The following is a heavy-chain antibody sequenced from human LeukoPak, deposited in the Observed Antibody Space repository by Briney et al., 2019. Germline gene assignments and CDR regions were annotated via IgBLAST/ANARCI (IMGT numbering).Heavy chain of an antibody. D-gene: IGHD6-19*01. CDR2: IIPIFGTA. V-gene: IGHV1-69*13. J-gene: IGHJ6*03. Sequence: SVKVSCKASGGTSSSYAISWVRQAPGQGLEWMGGIIPIFGTANYAQKFQGRVTITADESTSTAYMELRSLRSDDTAVYYCARGPYSSGWYAWDYYYYMDVWGKGTTVTISS. CDR3: ARGPYSSGWYAWDYYYYMDV. CDR1: GGTSSSYA.